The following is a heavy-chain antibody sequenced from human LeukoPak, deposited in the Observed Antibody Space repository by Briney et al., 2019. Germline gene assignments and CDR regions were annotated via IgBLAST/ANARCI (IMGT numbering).Heavy chain of an antibody. Sequence: GGSLRLSCAASGFTFSDYYMSWIRQAPGKGLEWVSYISSSGSTIYYADSVKGRFTVSRDNARNSLYLQMNSLRAEDTAVYFCARDRNILYLDSWGQGTLVTVSS. V-gene: IGHV3-11*04. CDR2: ISSSGSTI. CDR3: ARDRNILYLDS. J-gene: IGHJ5*01. CDR1: GFTFSDYY. D-gene: IGHD2-8*01.